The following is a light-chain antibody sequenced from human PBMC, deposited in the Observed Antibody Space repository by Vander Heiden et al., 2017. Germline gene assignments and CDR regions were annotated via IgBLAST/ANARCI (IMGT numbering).Light chain of an antibody. CDR3: QQYSSDSPT. CDR2: DAS. J-gene: IGKJ1*01. V-gene: IGKV1-5*01. Sequence: DIQMIPSPSNLSASVRGGVTITWRATQSITTWLAWYQQKPGKAPKLLIYDASTLQSGVPSRFSGSGSGTDFSLTISSLQPDDFATYYCQQYSSDSPTFGQGTKVEI. CDR1: QSITTW.